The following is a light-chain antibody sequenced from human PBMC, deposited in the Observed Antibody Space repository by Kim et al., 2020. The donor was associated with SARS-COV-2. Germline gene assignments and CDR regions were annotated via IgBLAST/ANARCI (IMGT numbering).Light chain of an antibody. V-gene: IGLV3-1*01. Sequence: SYELTQPPSVSVSPGQTATITCSGHNLGEKFASWYQQKAGQSPKLIIYQDIERPSGIPERFSGSNSGNTATLTISGTQAMDKADYYCQAWDTSSVVFGGGTQLTVL. CDR2: QDI. J-gene: IGLJ2*01. CDR1: NLGEKF. CDR3: QAWDTSSVV.